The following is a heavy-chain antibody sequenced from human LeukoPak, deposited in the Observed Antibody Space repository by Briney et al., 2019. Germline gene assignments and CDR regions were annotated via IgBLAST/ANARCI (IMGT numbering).Heavy chain of an antibody. Sequence: SETLSLTCTVSGDSVSSSSHYWNWIRQPPGKGLEWTGSIYYSGSTNYNPSLQSRVTISVDTSKNQFSLRLSSVTAADTAMYYCARRDCSGGSCYFQPWGQEPWSPSPQ. D-gene: IGHD2-15*01. J-gene: IGHJ1*01. CDR1: GDSVSSSSHY. V-gene: IGHV4-39*01. CDR2: IYYSGST. CDR3: ARRDCSGGSCYFQP.